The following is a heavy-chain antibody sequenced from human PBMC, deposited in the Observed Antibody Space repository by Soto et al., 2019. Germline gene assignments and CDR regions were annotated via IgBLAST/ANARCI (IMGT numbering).Heavy chain of an antibody. CDR3: ARALGFGPPLLGYCSGGSCYGAFDI. Sequence: ASVKVSCKASAYTFTSYYMHWVRQAPGQGLEWMGIINPSGGSTSYAQKFQGRVTMTRATSTSTVYMELSSLRSEDTAVYYCARALGFGPPLLGYCSGGSCYGAFDIWGQGTMVTVSS. CDR2: INPSGGST. D-gene: IGHD2-15*01. V-gene: IGHV1-46*01. J-gene: IGHJ3*02. CDR1: AYTFTSYY.